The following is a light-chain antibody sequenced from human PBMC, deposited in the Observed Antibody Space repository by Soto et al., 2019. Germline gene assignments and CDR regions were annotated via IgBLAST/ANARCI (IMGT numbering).Light chain of an antibody. CDR1: QSISTW. CDR2: KAS. Sequence: DIQMTQSPSTLSASVGDRVTITCRASQSISTWLAWYQQKPGNPPNLLISKASTLESGVPSRFSGSGSGTEFTLTISSLQADDFATYFCQQYATYSWTFGQGTKVEIK. CDR3: QQYATYSWT. V-gene: IGKV1-5*03. J-gene: IGKJ1*01.